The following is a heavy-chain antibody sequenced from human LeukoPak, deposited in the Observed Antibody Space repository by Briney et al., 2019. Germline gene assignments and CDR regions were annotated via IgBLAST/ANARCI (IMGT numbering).Heavy chain of an antibody. V-gene: IGHV4-39*01. Sequence: SETLSLTCAVSGGSISSTSYYWAWIRQPPGKGLEWIGTIYYSGSTYHNPSLKSRVTMSVDTSRNQFSLKLSSVDAADTAVYYCAKAGVRYFDSSGLYALDFWGQGTTVTVSS. D-gene: IGHD3-22*01. CDR3: AKAGVRYFDSSGLYALDF. CDR1: GGSISSTSYY. J-gene: IGHJ3*01. CDR2: IYYSGST.